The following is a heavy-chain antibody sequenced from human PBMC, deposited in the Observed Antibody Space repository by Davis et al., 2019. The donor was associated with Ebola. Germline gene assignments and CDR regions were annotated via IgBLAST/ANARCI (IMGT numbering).Heavy chain of an antibody. D-gene: IGHD3-9*01. CDR2: IYPGDFDT. CDR1: GYSFSSYW. CDR3: TRHPTSISNPYFVDV. V-gene: IGHV5-51*01. Sequence: KVSCKGSGYSFSSYWIGWVRQMPGKGLEWVGIIYPGDFDTRYSPSFRGQVTISVDKSSSTAFLRWSSLKASDTAIYYCTRHPTSISNPYFVDVWGQGTTVTVSS. J-gene: IGHJ6*02.